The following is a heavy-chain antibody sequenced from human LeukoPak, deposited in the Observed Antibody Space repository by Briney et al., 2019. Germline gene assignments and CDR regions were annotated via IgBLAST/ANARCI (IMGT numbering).Heavy chain of an antibody. Sequence: GGSLRLSCAASGFTFSSYSMNWVRQAPGKGLEWVSSISSSSSYIYYADSVKGRFTISRDNAKNSLYLQMNSLRAEDTAVYYCARPIIVGATFDAFDIWGQGTMVTVSS. J-gene: IGHJ3*02. D-gene: IGHD1-26*01. CDR2: ISSSSSYI. CDR3: ARPIIVGATFDAFDI. V-gene: IGHV3-21*01. CDR1: GFTFSSYS.